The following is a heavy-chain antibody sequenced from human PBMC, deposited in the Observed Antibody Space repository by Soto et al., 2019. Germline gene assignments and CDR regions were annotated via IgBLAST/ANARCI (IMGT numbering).Heavy chain of an antibody. Sequence: QVQLVQSGAEVKKPGSSVKVSCKASGGTFSSYTFSWVRQAPGQGLEWMGRIIPMLGIANYAQKFQGRVTIPGDKSTSTAYMELSSLRSEDTAVYYCANRGYSYGFVIYWGQGTLVTVSS. V-gene: IGHV1-69*02. J-gene: IGHJ4*02. D-gene: IGHD5-18*01. CDR1: GGTFSSYT. CDR3: ANRGYSYGFVIY. CDR2: IIPMLGIA.